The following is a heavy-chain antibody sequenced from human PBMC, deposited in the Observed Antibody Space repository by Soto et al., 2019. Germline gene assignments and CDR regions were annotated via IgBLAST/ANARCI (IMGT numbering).Heavy chain of an antibody. CDR1: GYTFTSFG. CDR3: ARVIVVVRAAKGRDYYYYYMEG. Sequence: AAVKISCRASGYTFTSFGISSVRQAPGQGPEWMRWISAYNAITNYAQMLQGRVPMTTDTYTSTAYMELRRLRSDNTAAHYCARVIVVVRAAKGRDYYYYYMEGWGQGA. J-gene: IGHJ6*01. CDR2: ISAYNAIT. V-gene: IGHV1-18*01. D-gene: IGHD2-2*01.